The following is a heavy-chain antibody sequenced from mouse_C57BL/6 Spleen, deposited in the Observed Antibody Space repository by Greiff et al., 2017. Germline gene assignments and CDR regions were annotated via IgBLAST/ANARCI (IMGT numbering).Heavy chain of an antibody. V-gene: IGHV3-6*01. CDR3: ARDQTSSPYYAMDY. Sequence: ESGPGLVKPSQSLSLTCSVTGYSITSGYYWNWIRQFPGNKLEWMGYISYDGSNNYNPSLKNRISITRDTSKNQFFLKLNSVTTEDTATYYCARDQTSSPYYAMDYWGQGTSVTVSS. J-gene: IGHJ4*01. CDR1: GYSITSGYY. CDR2: ISYDGSN.